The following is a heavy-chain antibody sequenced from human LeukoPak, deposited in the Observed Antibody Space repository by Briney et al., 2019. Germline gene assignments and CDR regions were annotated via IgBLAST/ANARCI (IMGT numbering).Heavy chain of an antibody. J-gene: IGHJ3*02. D-gene: IGHD1-26*01. Sequence: PGGSLRLSCAASGFTFSSYSMNWVRQAPGKGLEWVSYISSSSSNIYYADSVKGRFTISRDNAKNSLYLQMNSLRDEDTAVYYCARDFGGSYYASDAFDIWGQGTMVTVSS. CDR1: GFTFSSYS. CDR2: ISSSSSNI. CDR3: ARDFGGSYYASDAFDI. V-gene: IGHV3-48*02.